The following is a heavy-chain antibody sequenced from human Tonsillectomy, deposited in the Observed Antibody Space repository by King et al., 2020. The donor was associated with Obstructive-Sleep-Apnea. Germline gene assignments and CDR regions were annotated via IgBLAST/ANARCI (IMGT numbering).Heavy chain of an antibody. J-gene: IGHJ4*02. V-gene: IGHV3-30*04. CDR1: GFTFSSYA. CDR3: ARDYGSDIVVVPAANFYFDY. CDR2: ISYDGSNK. D-gene: IGHD2-2*01. Sequence: QWQLVQSGGGVVQPGRSLRLSCAASGFTFSSYAMHWVRQAPGKGLEWVSVISYDGSNKYYADSVKGRFTISRDNSKNTLYLQMNSLRAEDTAVYYCARDYGSDIVVVPAANFYFDYWGQGILVTVSS.